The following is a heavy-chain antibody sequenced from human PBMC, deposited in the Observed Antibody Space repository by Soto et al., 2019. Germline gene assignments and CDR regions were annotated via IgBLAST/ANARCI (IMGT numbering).Heavy chain of an antibody. D-gene: IGHD2-21*02. CDR3: ARVGYGGNSGADY. Sequence: QLLESGPGLVKPSQTLSLTCTVSGGSIRSGNYHWSWIRQPPGKGLEWIGYIYYSGTTFYNPSLKSRISISLDTSKNQFSLQLTSVTAADTAVYYCARVGYGGNSGADYWGQGTLVTVSS. J-gene: IGHJ4*02. V-gene: IGHV4-30-4*01. CDR2: IYYSGTT. CDR1: GGSIRSGNYH.